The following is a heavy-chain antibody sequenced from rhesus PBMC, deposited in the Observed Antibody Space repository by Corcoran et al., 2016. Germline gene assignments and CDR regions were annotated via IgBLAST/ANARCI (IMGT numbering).Heavy chain of an antibody. CDR3: ARGRQLVVAFDF. J-gene: IGHJ3*01. CDR2: IYLGDDK. CDR1: GFSLTTSGMG. Sequence: QVTLKESGPALGKPTQTLTLTCTFSGFSLTTSGMGVGWIRQPPGKALEWLALIYLGDDKRYSPSLQTSLTISKATSKHQVVLTMTNMDPVDTATYYCARGRQLVVAFDFWGQGLRVTVSS. V-gene: IGHV2-174*01. D-gene: IGHD6-13*01.